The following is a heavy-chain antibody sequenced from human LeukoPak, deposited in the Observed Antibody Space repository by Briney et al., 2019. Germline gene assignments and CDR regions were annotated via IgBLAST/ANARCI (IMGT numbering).Heavy chain of an antibody. D-gene: IGHD1-14*01. CDR1: GYTFTTYG. Sequence: GASVKVSCKASGYTFTTYGINWVRQAPGQGLEWLSWIDTYNGNSNYVQKLQDRVTVTTDTSTSTAYMELRSLRSDDTAVYYCARDQDINRGFFQPDGYWGQGTLVTVSS. J-gene: IGHJ4*02. V-gene: IGHV1-18*01. CDR3: ARDQDINRGFFQPDGY. CDR2: IDTYNGNS.